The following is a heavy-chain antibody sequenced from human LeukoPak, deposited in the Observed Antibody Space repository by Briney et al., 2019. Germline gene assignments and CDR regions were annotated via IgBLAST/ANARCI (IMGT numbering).Heavy chain of an antibody. V-gene: IGHV3-7*01. CDR1: GFTLSSYW. CDR3: ARDHGYYDFWSGFNYAFDI. Sequence: GGSLRLSCAASGFTLSSYWMSWVRQAPGKGLEWVANIKQDGSEKYYVDSVKGRFTISRDNAKNSLYLQMNSLRAEDTAVYYCARDHGYYDFWSGFNYAFDIWGQGTMVTVSS. J-gene: IGHJ3*02. CDR2: IKQDGSEK. D-gene: IGHD3-3*01.